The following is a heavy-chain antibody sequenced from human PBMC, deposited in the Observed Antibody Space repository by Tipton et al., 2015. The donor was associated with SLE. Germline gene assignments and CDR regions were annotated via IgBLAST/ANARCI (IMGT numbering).Heavy chain of an antibody. CDR1: GFMFRSHW. D-gene: IGHD2-2*01. V-gene: IGHV3-7*01. Sequence: SGFMFRSHWMSWVRQAPGKGLEWVANINKDGSEQYSVDSVKGRFTISRDNAKNLLYLQMNSLRAEDTAVYYCARDACSSTSCYGYYYMDVWGKGTTVTVSS. CDR2: INKDGSEQ. CDR3: ARDACSSTSCYGYYYMDV. J-gene: IGHJ6*03.